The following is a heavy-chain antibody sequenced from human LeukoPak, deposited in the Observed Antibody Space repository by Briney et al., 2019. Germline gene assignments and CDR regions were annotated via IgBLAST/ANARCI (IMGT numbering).Heavy chain of an antibody. D-gene: IGHD1-26*01. CDR1: GGSISSYY. V-gene: IGHV4-59*08. Sequence: KPSETLSLTCTVSGGSISSYYWSWIRQPPGQGLEWIGYIYYSGSTNYSPSLKSRATISVDTSKNQFSLRLSSVTAADTAMYFWASAYSWTYSHFYVWGLGTTVIVSS. CDR3: ASAYSWTYSHFYV. J-gene: IGHJ6*02. CDR2: IYYSGST.